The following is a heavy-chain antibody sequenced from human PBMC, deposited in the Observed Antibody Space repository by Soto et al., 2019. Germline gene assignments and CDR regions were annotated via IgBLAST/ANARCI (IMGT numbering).Heavy chain of an antibody. Sequence: EVQLVESGGGLVQPGRSLRLSCAASGFTVDDYAMHWVRQAPGKGLELVSGISWNSGSIGYADSVKGRFTISRDNAKNSLYLQMNSLRAEDTALYYCAKDIARALLWFGELGGMDVWGQGTTVTVSS. CDR3: AKDIARALLWFGELGGMDV. CDR1: GFTVDDYA. V-gene: IGHV3-9*01. J-gene: IGHJ6*02. D-gene: IGHD3-10*01. CDR2: ISWNSGSI.